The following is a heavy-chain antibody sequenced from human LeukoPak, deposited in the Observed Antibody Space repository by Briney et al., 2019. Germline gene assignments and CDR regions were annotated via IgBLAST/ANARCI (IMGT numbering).Heavy chain of an antibody. J-gene: IGHJ4*02. V-gene: IGHV4-59*01. CDR3: ARFQGYCSGSSCSGESFDS. D-gene: IGHD2-15*01. CDR1: GGSISSYY. CDR2: IYYTGST. Sequence: SETLSLTCTVSGGSISSYYWSWIRQPPGKGLEWIAYIYYTGSTNYNPSLKSRVTISVDTSKNQFSLKMSSVTTADTAVYYCARFQGYCSGSSCSGESFDSWGQGTLVTVSS.